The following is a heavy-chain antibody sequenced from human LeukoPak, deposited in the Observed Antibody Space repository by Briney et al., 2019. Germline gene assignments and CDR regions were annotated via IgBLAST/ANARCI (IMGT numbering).Heavy chain of an antibody. J-gene: IGHJ5*02. Sequence: SGGSLRLSCAASGFTFSSYAMHWVRQAPGKGLEWVTVISYDGGNKFYADSVKGRFTISRDNSKNTLYLQMNSLRTEDTAVYYCARVGTITSNWFDPWGQGTLVTVSS. CDR2: ISYDGGNK. V-gene: IGHV3-30-3*01. CDR3: ARVGTITSNWFDP. CDR1: GFTFSSYA. D-gene: IGHD5-12*01.